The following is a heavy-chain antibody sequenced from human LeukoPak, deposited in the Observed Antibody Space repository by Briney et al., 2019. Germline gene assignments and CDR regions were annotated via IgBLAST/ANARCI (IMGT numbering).Heavy chain of an antibody. CDR2: INPNSGGT. J-gene: IGHJ5*02. CDR1: GYSFTNYD. V-gene: IGHV1-2*02. Sequence: ASVKVSCKASGYSFTNYDINWVRQAAGQGLEWMGWINPNSGGTNYAQKFQGRVTMTRDTSISTAYMELSRLRSDDTAVYYCARAYSGSYAVVYWFDPWGQGTLVTVSS. CDR3: ARAYSGSYAVVYWFDP. D-gene: IGHD1-26*01.